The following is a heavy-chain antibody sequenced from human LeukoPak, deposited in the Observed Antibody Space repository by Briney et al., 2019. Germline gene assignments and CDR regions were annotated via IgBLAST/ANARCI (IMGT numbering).Heavy chain of an antibody. CDR3: AIEWFGELWPFDY. Sequence: SVKLSCKASGGTFSSYAISWVRQAPGQGLEWMGRIIPIFGTANYAQKFQGRVTITTDESTSTAYMELSSLRSEDTAVYYCAIEWFGELWPFDYWGQGTLVTVSS. CDR1: GGTFSSYA. D-gene: IGHD3-10*01. J-gene: IGHJ4*02. CDR2: IIPIFGTA. V-gene: IGHV1-69*05.